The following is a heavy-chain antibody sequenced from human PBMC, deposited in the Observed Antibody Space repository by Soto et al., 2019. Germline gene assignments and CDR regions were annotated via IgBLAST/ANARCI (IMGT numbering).Heavy chain of an antibody. D-gene: IGHD4-17*01. CDR1: GGTFSSYA. Sequence: GASVKVSCKASGGTFSSYAISWVRQAPGQGLEWMGGIIPIFGTANYAQKFQGRVTITADESTSTAYMELSSLRSEDTAVYYCARDAGPSYDYGDYVKTPGYFQHWGLGTLVTVSS. CDR3: ARDAGPSYDYGDYVKTPGYFQH. CDR2: IIPIFGTA. V-gene: IGHV1-69*13. J-gene: IGHJ1*01.